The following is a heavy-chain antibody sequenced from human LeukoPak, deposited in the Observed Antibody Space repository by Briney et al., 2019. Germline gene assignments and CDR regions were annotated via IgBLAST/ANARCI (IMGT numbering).Heavy chain of an antibody. D-gene: IGHD2-2*01. CDR1: GYTFTSYY. Sequence: ASVKVSCKASGYTFTSYYMHWVRQAPGQGLECVGKITPSGGRTSYAQKFQGRVTMTRDTSTSTVYMELSSLRSEDTAVYYCASSGQLPQYYFDYWGQGTLVTVSS. V-gene: IGHV1-46*01. CDR2: ITPSGGRT. CDR3: ASSGQLPQYYFDY. J-gene: IGHJ4*02.